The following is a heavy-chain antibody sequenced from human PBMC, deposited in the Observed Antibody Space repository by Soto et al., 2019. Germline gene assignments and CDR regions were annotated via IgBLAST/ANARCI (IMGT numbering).Heavy chain of an antibody. CDR3: AREGAVRDSSGYSSLEDYYYGMDV. J-gene: IGHJ6*02. CDR2: FDPEDGET. CDR1: GYTLTELS. D-gene: IGHD3-22*01. V-gene: IGHV1-24*01. Sequence: ASVKVSCKVSGYTLTELSMHWVRQAPGKGLEWMGGFDPEDGETIYAQKFQGRVTMTEDTSTDTAYMELSSLRSEDTAVYYCAREGAVRDSSGYSSLEDYYYGMDVWGQGTTVTVSS.